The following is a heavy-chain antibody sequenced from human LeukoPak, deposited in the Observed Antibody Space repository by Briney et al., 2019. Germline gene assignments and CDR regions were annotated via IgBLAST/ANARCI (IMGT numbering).Heavy chain of an antibody. D-gene: IGHD3-9*01. CDR3: ARDPRLRYFDWLLFYDY. CDR1: GYIFTNYA. Sequence: ASVKVSCKASGYIFTNYALHWVRQAPGQGLEWMGWISAYNGNTNYAQKLQGRVTMTTDTSTSTAYMELRSLRSDDTAVYYCARDPRLRYFDWLLFYDYWGQGTLVTVSS. CDR2: ISAYNGNT. V-gene: IGHV1-18*01. J-gene: IGHJ4*02.